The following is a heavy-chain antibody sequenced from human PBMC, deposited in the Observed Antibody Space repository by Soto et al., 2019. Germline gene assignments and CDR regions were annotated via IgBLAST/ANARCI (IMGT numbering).Heavy chain of an antibody. CDR3: ARGIERWPHDY. J-gene: IGHJ4*02. D-gene: IGHD4-17*01. CDR1: GYTFSRYG. Sequence: GASVKVSCKASGYTFSRYGISGVRQAPGQGLEWMGWISAYNGHTNYAQNFQGRVTMTTDPSTSTAYMEVSSLRSDDTAVYYCARGIERWPHDYLGQGTLLAVCS. CDR2: ISAYNGHT. V-gene: IGHV1-18*01.